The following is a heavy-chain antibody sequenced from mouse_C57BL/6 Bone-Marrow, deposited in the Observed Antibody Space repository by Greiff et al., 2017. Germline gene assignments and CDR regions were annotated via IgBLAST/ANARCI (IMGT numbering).Heavy chain of an antibody. CDR2: IYPRDGST. CDR3: ARYGYDDWFAD. D-gene: IGHD2-2*01. CDR1: GYTFTDYT. J-gene: IGHJ3*01. Sequence: QVQLQQSDAELVKPGASVKISCKVSGYTFTDYTIHWMQQRPEQGLEWIGYIYPRDGSTKYNEKFKGKATLTAAKSSSTAYMQLTSLTSEDSAVYFYARYGYDDWFADWGKGTLVTVSA. V-gene: IGHV1-78*01.